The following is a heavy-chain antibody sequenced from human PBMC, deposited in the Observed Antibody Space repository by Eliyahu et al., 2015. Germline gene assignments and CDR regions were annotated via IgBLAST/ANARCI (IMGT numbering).Heavy chain of an antibody. CDR3: ARGLVLSAGLKKVRYLDY. V-gene: IGHV3-66*02. Sequence: EVQLVESGGGLVQPGGSLRLSCAASGXTLSSNYMNWXRQAPGKGLEWVSVIYSDGNTYYADSVKGRFTISRDNSKNTLYLQMNSLRAEDTAVYYCARGLVLSAGLKKVRYLDYWGQGTLVTVSS. CDR2: IYSDGNT. D-gene: IGHD3-9*01. CDR1: GXTLSSNY. J-gene: IGHJ4*02.